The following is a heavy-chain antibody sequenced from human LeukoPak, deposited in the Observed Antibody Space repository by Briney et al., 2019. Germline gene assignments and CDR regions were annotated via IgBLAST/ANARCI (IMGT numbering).Heavy chain of an antibody. CDR2: IKADGSEE. CDR3: ARSNYGPEN. D-gene: IGHD1-7*01. J-gene: IGHJ4*02. V-gene: IGHV3-7*01. Sequence: PGGSLRLSCVTPGFSFSNYWTNWVRLAPGKGLEWVAIIKADGSEEHYVDSVRGRFTVSRDNAKNSLYLQMSSLRVEDTAVYYCARSNYGPENWGQGTLVTVSS. CDR1: GFSFSNYW.